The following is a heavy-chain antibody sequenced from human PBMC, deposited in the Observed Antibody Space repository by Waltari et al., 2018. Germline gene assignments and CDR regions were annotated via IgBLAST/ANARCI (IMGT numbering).Heavy chain of an antibody. CDR3: ARDYYYDSSGYPTY. V-gene: IGHV4-4*07. CDR1: SSYY. D-gene: IGHD3-22*01. Sequence: SSYYWSWIRQPAGKGLEWIGRIYTSGSTNYNPSLKSRVTMSVDTSKNQFSLKLSSVTAADTAVYYCARDYYYDSSGYPTYWGQGTLVTVSS. CDR2: IYTSGST. J-gene: IGHJ4*02.